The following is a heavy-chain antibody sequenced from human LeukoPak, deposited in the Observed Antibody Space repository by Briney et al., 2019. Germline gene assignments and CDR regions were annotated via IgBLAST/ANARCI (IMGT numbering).Heavy chain of an antibody. Sequence: PSETLSLTCTVSGGSISSYYWSWIRQPPGKGLEWIGYIYYSGSTNYNPSLKSRVTISVDTSKNQFSLKLSSVTAADTAVYYCARGIGASKNYYWYFDLWGRGTLVTVSS. CDR3: ARGIGASKNYYWYFDL. CDR1: GGSISSYY. D-gene: IGHD1-26*01. CDR2: IYYSGST. V-gene: IGHV4-59*01. J-gene: IGHJ2*01.